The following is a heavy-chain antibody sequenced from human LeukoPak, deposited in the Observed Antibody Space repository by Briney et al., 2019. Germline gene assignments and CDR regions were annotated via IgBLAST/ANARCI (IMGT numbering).Heavy chain of an antibody. CDR3: VRSPLNLGYCSGGSCHYFDY. CDR1: GFTFSSCA. CDR2: ISGTGGTT. V-gene: IGHV3-23*01. D-gene: IGHD2-15*01. J-gene: IGHJ4*02. Sequence: GGSLRLSCVGSGFTFSSCAMIWVRQTPGKGLEWVSVISGTGGTTYDADSVKGRFTISRDNSKNTLYLQMNSLRAEDTAVYYCVRSPLNLGYCSGGSCHYFDYWGQGTLVTVSS.